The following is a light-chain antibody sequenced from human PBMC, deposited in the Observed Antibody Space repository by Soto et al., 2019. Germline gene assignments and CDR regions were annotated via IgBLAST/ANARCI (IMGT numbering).Light chain of an antibody. J-gene: IGLJ1*01. V-gene: IGLV2-14*01. CDR1: STEVRGYNA. CDR3: NTFIVSYLYV. Sequence: QSVLSRPAAVSGSPGQTITISCARTSTEVRGYNAFSWHQHHPGKAPKLIIYDSTHRPTGVSDRFSTSKSGNTASLAVSGLQAEDKADYYFNTFIVSYLYVFGRGTTVTV. CDR2: DST.